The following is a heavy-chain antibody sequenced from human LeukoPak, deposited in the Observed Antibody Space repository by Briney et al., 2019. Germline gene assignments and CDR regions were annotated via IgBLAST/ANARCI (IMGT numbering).Heavy chain of an antibody. V-gene: IGHV4-34*01. CDR1: GGSFSGYY. D-gene: IGHD1-20*01. CDR3: ARAGALGITGTTPGILPPRYFQH. J-gene: IGHJ1*01. Sequence: SETLSLTCAVYGGSFSGYYWSWIRQPPGKGLEWIGEINHSGSTNYNPSLKSRVTISVDTSKNQFSLKLSSVTAADTAVYYCARAGALGITGTTPGILPPRYFQHWGQGTLVTVSS. CDR2: INHSGST.